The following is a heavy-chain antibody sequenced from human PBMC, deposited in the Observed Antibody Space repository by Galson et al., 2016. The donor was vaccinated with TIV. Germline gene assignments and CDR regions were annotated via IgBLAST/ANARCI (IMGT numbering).Heavy chain of an antibody. CDR2: MNPNSGYT. CDR3: MTGNRRLGLAVNIWFGVEPPF. J-gene: IGHJ4*02. V-gene: IGHV1-8*01. Sequence: SVKVSCKASGYTFSNYDINWVRQATGQGLEWMGWMNPNSGYTGYAQKFQGRVTMTRSASISTAYMELSSLTSEDTAIYYCMTGNRRLGLAVNIWFGVEPPFWGQGTLVTVSS. D-gene: IGHD3-10*01. CDR1: GYTFSNYD.